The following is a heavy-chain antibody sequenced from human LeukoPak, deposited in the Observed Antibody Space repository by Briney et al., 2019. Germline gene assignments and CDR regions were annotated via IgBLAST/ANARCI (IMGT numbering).Heavy chain of an antibody. D-gene: IGHD3-3*01. CDR1: GGSISSGGYY. J-gene: IGHJ6*02. CDR2: IYYSGST. V-gene: IGHV4-31*03. CDR3: ARDLEMITIFGVVNYGMDV. Sequence: SETLSLTCTVSGGSISSGGYYWSWIRQHPGKGLEWIGYIYYSGSTYYNPSLKSRVTISVDTSKNQFSLKLSSVTAADTAVYYCARDLEMITIFGVVNYGMDVWGQGTTVTVSS.